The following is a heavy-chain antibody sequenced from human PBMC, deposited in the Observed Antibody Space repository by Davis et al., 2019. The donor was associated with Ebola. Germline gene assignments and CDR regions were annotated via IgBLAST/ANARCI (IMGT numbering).Heavy chain of an antibody. V-gene: IGHV1-69*06. Sequence: SVKVSCKASGGTFSSYAISWVRQAPGQGLEWMGGIIPIFGTANYAQKFQGRVTITADKSTSTAYMELSSLRSEDTAVYYCARLGQLVHDYYYGMDVWGQGTTVTVSS. CDR3: ARLGQLVHDYYYGMDV. CDR2: IIPIFGTA. D-gene: IGHD6-13*01. CDR1: GGTFSSYA. J-gene: IGHJ6*02.